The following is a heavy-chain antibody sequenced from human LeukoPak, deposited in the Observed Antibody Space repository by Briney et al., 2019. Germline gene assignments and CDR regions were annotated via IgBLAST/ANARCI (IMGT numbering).Heavy chain of an antibody. CDR3: ARDSIRQQLYYFDY. J-gene: IGHJ4*02. V-gene: IGHV3-21*01. D-gene: IGHD6-13*01. CDR2: ISRSSSYI. CDR1: GFTFSSYS. Sequence: GGSLRLSCAVSGFTFSSYSMNWVRQAPGKGLEWVSSISRSSSYIYYADSVKGRFTISRDNSKNTLYLQMDSLRADDTAVYFCARDSIRQQLYYFDYWGRGTLVTVSS.